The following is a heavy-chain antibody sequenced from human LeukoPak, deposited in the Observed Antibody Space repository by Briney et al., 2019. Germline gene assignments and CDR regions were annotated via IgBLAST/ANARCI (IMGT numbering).Heavy chain of an antibody. Sequence: GGSLRLSCAASGFTFSSYAMSWVRQAPGKGLEWVSAISGSGGSTYYADSVKGRFTISRDNSKNTLYLQMNSLRAEDTAVYYCAKDEGAIPAAFLTYWGQGTLVTVSS. CDR1: GFTFSSYA. D-gene: IGHD2-2*01. V-gene: IGHV3-23*01. CDR2: ISGSGGST. CDR3: AKDEGAIPAAFLTY. J-gene: IGHJ4*02.